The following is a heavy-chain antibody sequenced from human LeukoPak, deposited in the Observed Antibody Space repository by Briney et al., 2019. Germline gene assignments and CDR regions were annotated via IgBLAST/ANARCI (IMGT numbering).Heavy chain of an antibody. Sequence: ASVKVSCKASGDTIIGYYIHWVRQAPGQGLEWMGWINPNSGATNSAQKFQGRVTMTRDTSIRTAYIELSRLRSDDTAVYYCARGEGQQLRLDWFDPWGQGTRVTVSS. J-gene: IGHJ5*02. V-gene: IGHV1-2*02. CDR2: INPNSGAT. CDR1: GDTIIGYY. CDR3: ARGEGQQLRLDWFDP. D-gene: IGHD6-13*01.